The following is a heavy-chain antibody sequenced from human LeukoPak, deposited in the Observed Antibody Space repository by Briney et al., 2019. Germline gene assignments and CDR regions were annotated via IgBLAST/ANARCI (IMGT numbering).Heavy chain of an antibody. CDR3: ARRAAAAGTVYYYFDY. CDR2: IYPGDSDT. V-gene: IGHV5-51*01. Sequence: GESLKISCKGSGYGFTSYWIGWVRQMPRKGLEWMGIIYPGDSDTRYSPSFQGQVTISADKSITTAYLQWSSLKASDTAIYYCARRAAAAGTVYYYFDYWGQGTLVTVSS. J-gene: IGHJ4*02. D-gene: IGHD6-13*01. CDR1: GYGFTSYW.